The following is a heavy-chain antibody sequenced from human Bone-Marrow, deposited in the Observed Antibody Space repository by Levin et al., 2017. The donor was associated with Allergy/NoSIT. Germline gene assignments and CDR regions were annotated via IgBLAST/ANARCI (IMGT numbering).Heavy chain of an antibody. V-gene: IGHV4-59*01. CDR3: ARLSWEYSSGWYYYYDGMDV. CDR2: IYYSGST. Sequence: ESLKISCPVSGGSISSYYWSWIRQPPGKGLEWIGYIYYSGSTNYNPSLKSRVTISVDTSKNQFSLKLSSVTAADTAVYYCARLSWEYSSGWYYYYDGMDVWGQGTTVTVSS. D-gene: IGHD6-19*01. CDR1: GGSISSYY. J-gene: IGHJ6*02.